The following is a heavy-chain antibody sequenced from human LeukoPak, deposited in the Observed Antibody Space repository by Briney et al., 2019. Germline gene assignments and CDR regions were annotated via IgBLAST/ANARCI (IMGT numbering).Heavy chain of an antibody. CDR3: ARGRKAVAGPDYYYYYMDV. CDR2: IYYSGST. J-gene: IGHJ6*03. D-gene: IGHD6-19*01. Sequence: SETLSLTCTVSGGSISSSSYYWGWIRQPPGKGLEWIGYIYYSGSTNYNPSLKSRVTISVDTSKNQFSLKLSSVTAADTAVYYCARGRKAVAGPDYYYYYMDVWGKGTTVTISS. CDR1: GGSISSSSYY. V-gene: IGHV4-61*05.